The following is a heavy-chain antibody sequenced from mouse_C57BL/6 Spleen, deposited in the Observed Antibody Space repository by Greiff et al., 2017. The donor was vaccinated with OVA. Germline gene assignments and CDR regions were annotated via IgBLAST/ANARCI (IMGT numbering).Heavy chain of an antibody. Sequence: QVQLQQSGAELVRPGASVKLSCKASGYTFTDYYINWVKQRPGQGLEWIARIYPGSGNTYYNEKFKGKATLTAEKSSSTAYMQLSSLTSEDSAVYFCARFDYDGGTYAMDYWGQGTSVTVSS. CDR2: IYPGSGNT. V-gene: IGHV1-76*01. CDR3: ARFDYDGGTYAMDY. D-gene: IGHD2-4*01. J-gene: IGHJ4*01. CDR1: GYTFTDYY.